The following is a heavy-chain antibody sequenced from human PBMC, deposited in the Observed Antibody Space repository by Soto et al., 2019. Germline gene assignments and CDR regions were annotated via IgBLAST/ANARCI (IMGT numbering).Heavy chain of an antibody. CDR3: ARYVAGTLDYYYYGMDV. CDR2: IYYSGST. Sequence: SETLSLTCTVSGGSISSYYWSWIRQPPGKGLEWIGYIYYSGSTNYNPSLKSRVTISVDTSKNRFSLKLSSVTAADTAVYYCARYVAGTLDYYYYGMDVWGQGTTVTVSS. CDR1: GGSISSYY. D-gene: IGHD6-19*01. V-gene: IGHV4-59*01. J-gene: IGHJ6*02.